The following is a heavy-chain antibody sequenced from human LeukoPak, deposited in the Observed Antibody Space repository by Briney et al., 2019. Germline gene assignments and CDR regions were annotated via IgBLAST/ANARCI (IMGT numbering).Heavy chain of an antibody. CDR3: ANLAYCGGDCYRPWAFDI. V-gene: IGHV1-2*02. CDR1: GHTFTGYY. CDR2: INPNSGGT. D-gene: IGHD2-21*02. J-gene: IGHJ3*02. Sequence: ASVTVSCKASGHTFTGYYMHWVRQAPGQGLEWMGWINPNSGGTNYAQKFQGRVTMTRDTSISTAYMELSRLRSDDTAVYYCANLAYCGGDCYRPWAFDIWGQGTMVTVSS.